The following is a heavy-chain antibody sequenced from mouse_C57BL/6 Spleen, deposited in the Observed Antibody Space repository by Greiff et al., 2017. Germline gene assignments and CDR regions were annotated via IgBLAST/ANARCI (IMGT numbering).Heavy chain of an antibody. CDR3: ARDSSGAWFAY. Sequence: VQLQQSGAELVKPGASVKLSCTASGFNIKAYHMHWVKQRTEQGLEWIGRFDPEDGETKYAPKFQGKATLTADTSSTTAYLQRSSLTSEDAAVYYCARDSSGAWFAYWGQGTLVTVSA. CDR2: FDPEDGET. D-gene: IGHD3-2*02. J-gene: IGHJ3*01. V-gene: IGHV14-2*01. CDR1: GFNIKAYH.